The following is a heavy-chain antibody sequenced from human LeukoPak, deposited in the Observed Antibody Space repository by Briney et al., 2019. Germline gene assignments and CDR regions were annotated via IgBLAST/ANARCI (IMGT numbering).Heavy chain of an antibody. Sequence: PGGSLRLSCAASGFTFSSYWMHWVRQAPGKGLEWVAVIWYDGSNKYYADSVKGRFTISRDNSKNTLYLQMNSLRAEDTAVYYCARDSSSTSSFDYWGQGTLVTVSS. V-gene: IGHV3-33*08. CDR3: ARDSSSTSSFDY. J-gene: IGHJ4*02. D-gene: IGHD2-2*01. CDR1: GFTFSSYW. CDR2: IWYDGSNK.